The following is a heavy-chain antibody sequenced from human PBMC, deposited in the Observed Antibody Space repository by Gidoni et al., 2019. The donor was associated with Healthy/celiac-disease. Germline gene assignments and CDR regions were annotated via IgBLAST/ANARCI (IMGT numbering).Heavy chain of an antibody. Sequence: ELQLVESGGGLVKPGGSLRLSCAASGITFSNAWMSWVRQAPGKGLEWVGRIKSKTDGGTTDYAAPVKGRFTISRDDSKNTLYLQMNSLKTEDTAVYYCSREGSWDPYYYYGMDVWGQGTTVTVSS. D-gene: IGHD6-13*01. CDR3: SREGSWDPYYYYGMDV. J-gene: IGHJ6*02. CDR1: GITFSNAW. V-gene: IGHV3-15*01. CDR2: IKSKTDGGTT.